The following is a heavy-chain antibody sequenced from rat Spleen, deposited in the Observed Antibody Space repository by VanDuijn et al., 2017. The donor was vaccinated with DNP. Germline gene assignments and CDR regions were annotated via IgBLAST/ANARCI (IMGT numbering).Heavy chain of an antibody. D-gene: IGHD1-11*01. V-gene: IGHV5-20*01. CDR1: GFTFSDYY. CDR3: TTDFERGY. Sequence: EVQLVESGGGLVQPGRSLKVSCAASGFTFSDYYMAWVRQAPTKGLEWVASISSTGGSTSYRDSVKGRFTISRDNAKSILYLQMDSLRSEDTATFYCTTDFERGYWGQGVMVTVSS. J-gene: IGHJ2*01. CDR2: ISSTGGST.